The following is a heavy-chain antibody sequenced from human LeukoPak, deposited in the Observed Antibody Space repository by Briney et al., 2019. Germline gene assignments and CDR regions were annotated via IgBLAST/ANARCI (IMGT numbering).Heavy chain of an antibody. CDR2: INPNSGGT. Sequence: ASVKVSCKASGYTFTGYYMHWVRQAPGQGLERTGRINPNSGGTNYAQKFQGRVTMTRDTSISTAYMELSRLRSDDTAVYYCARTWDDYDFWSGYYWYWGQGTLVTVSS. CDR1: GYTFTGYY. V-gene: IGHV1-2*06. CDR3: ARTWDDYDFWSGYYWY. J-gene: IGHJ4*02. D-gene: IGHD3-3*01.